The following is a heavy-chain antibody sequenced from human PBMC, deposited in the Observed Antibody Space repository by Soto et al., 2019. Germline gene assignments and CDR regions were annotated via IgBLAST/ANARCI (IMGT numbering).Heavy chain of an antibody. J-gene: IGHJ5*02. V-gene: IGHV4-38-2*02. CDR3: AREKLLWFGELLSWFDP. Sequence: QVQLQESGPGLVKPSETLSLTCAVSGYSISSGYYWGWIRQPPGKGLEWIGSIYHSGSTYYNPSLKSRVTISVDTSKNQFSLKLSSVTAADTAVYYCAREKLLWFGELLSWFDPWGQGTLVTVSS. D-gene: IGHD3-10*01. CDR2: IYHSGST. CDR1: GYSISSGYY.